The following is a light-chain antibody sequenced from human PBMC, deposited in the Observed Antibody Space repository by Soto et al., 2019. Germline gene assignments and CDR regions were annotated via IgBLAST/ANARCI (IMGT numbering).Light chain of an antibody. V-gene: IGKV1-33*01. CDR3: QQYDNLPLYT. Sequence: DIQMTQSPSSLSASVGDRVTITCQASQDISNYLNWYQQKPGKAPKLLIYDASNLETGVPSRFSGSGSGTDFPFTISSLQPEDIATYYCQQYDNLPLYTFGQGPKLEIK. CDR2: DAS. CDR1: QDISNY. J-gene: IGKJ2*01.